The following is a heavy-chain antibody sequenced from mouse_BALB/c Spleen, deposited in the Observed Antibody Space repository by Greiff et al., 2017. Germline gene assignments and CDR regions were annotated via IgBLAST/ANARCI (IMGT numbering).Heavy chain of an antibody. D-gene: IGHD1-1*01. CDR2: ISYSGST. J-gene: IGHJ4*01. CDR3: ARIITTVVERPYAMDY. Sequence: DVKLQESGPSLVKPSQTLSLTCSVTGDSITSGYWNWIRKFPGNKLEYMGYISYSGSTYYNPSLKSRISITRDTSKNQYYLQLNSVTTEDTATYYCARIITTVVERPYAMDYWGQGTSVTVSS. V-gene: IGHV3-8*02. CDR1: GDSITSGY.